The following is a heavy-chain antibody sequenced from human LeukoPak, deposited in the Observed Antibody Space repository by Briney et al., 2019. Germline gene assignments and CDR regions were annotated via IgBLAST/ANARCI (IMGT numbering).Heavy chain of an antibody. V-gene: IGHV3-21*01. CDR3: TRGSYGDYGY. J-gene: IGHJ4*02. CDR2: MSSDSKSI. D-gene: IGHD4-17*01. CDR1: GFIFSSFT. Sequence: GGSLRLFCAASGFIFSSFTMNWVRQAPGKGLEWVSSMSSDSKSIYYADSVKGRFTISRDNAKNSLFLQMDSLRAEDTALYYCTRGSYGDYGYWGQGTLVTVSS.